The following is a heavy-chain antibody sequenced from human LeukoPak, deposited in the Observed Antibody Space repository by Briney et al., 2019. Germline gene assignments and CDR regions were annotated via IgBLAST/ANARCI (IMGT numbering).Heavy chain of an antibody. CDR3: ARVSLYCSSTSCYQYYYYGMDV. V-gene: IGHV1-69*04. D-gene: IGHD2-2*01. CDR2: IIPILGIA. J-gene: IGHJ6*02. Sequence: EASVKVSCKASGYTFTGYYMHWVRQAPGQGLEWMGRIIPILGIANYAQKFQGRVTITADKSTSTAYMELSSLRSEDTAVYYCARVSLYCSSTSCYQYYYYGMDVWGQGTTVTVSS. CDR1: GYTFTGYY.